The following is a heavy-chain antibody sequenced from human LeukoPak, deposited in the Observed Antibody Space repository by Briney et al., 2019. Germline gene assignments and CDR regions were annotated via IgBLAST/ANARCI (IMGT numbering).Heavy chain of an antibody. V-gene: IGHV4-59*08. J-gene: IGHJ4*02. Sequence: SETLSLTCTVSGDSITSYNWNWIRQPPGKGLEWIGYFSYSGSTNYSPSLESRVTISVDTSKNQFSLKLTSVTAADTAVYYCARRFDSWGQGTLVTVSS. CDR1: GDSITSYN. CDR3: ARRFDS. CDR2: FSYSGST.